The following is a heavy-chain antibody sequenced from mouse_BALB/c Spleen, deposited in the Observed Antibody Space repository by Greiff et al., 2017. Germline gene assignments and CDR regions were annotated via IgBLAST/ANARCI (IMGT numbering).Heavy chain of an antibody. Sequence: EVQLQQSGPGLVKPSQSLSLTCTVTGYSITSDYAWNWIRQFPGNKLEWMGYISYSGSTSYNPSLKSRISITRDTSKNQFFLQLNSVTTEDTATYYCARGMDGNLDYWGQGTTLTVSS. J-gene: IGHJ2*01. D-gene: IGHD2-1*01. CDR1: GYSITSDYA. CDR2: ISYSGST. CDR3: ARGMDGNLDY. V-gene: IGHV3-2*02.